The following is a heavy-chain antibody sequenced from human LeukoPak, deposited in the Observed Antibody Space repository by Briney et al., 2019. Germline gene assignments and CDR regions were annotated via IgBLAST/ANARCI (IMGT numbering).Heavy chain of an antibody. D-gene: IGHD3-16*01. CDR3: ATASRGYDYVWGSFYGLDV. Sequence: SVKVSCKASGGTFSSYAISWVRQAPGQGLEWMGGIIPIFGTANYAQKFQGRVTITADESTSTAYMELSSLRSEDTAVYFCATASRGYDYVWGSFYGLDVWGKGTTVTVSS. J-gene: IGHJ6*04. CDR2: IIPIFGTA. V-gene: IGHV1-69*13. CDR1: GGTFSSYA.